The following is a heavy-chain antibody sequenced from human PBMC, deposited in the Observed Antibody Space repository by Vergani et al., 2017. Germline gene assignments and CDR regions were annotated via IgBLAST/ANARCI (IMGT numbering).Heavy chain of an antibody. Sequence: QVRLQESGPGLVKPSETLSLTCRVSGGPMSGYYWSWIRQPPGKELEWIGYMYHSGSTNYNPSLETRVTRSGDTSKNQFSLKLNSVTAADTAVYYCGRVADFYGLGSRLLDLWGQGILVTVSS. J-gene: IGHJ5*02. CDR2: MYHSGST. V-gene: IGHV4-59*01. CDR1: GGPMSGYY. D-gene: IGHD3-10*01. CDR3: GRVADFYGLGSRLLDL.